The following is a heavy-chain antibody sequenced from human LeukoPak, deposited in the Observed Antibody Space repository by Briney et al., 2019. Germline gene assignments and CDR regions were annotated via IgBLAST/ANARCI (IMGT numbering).Heavy chain of an antibody. CDR2: MNPNSGNT. CDR3: AREAMAIAAAGNYYYYGMDV. V-gene: IGHV1-8*01. D-gene: IGHD6-13*01. Sequence: ASVKVSCKASGYTFTSYDINWVRQATGQGLEWMGWMNPNSGNTGYAQKFQGRVTMTRDTSISTAYMELSRLRSDDTAVYYCAREAMAIAAAGNYYYYGMDVWGQGTTVTVSS. J-gene: IGHJ6*02. CDR1: GYTFTSYD.